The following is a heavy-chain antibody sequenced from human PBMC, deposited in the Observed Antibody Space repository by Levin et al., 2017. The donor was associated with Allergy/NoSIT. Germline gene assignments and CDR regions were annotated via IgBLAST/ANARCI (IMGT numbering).Heavy chain of an antibody. CDR3: ARGPTLYSGSYRYFQH. V-gene: IGHV4-34*01. J-gene: IGHJ1*01. D-gene: IGHD1-26*01. CDR2: INHSGST. CDR1: GGSFSGYY. Sequence: SETLSLTCAVYGGSFSGYYWSWIRQPPGKGLEWIGEINHSGSTNYNPSLKSRVTISVDTSKKQFSLKLSSVTAADTAVYYCARGPTLYSGSYRYFQHWGQGTLVTVSS.